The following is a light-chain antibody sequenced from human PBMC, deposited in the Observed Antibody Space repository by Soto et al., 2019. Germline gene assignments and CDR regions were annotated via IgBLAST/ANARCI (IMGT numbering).Light chain of an antibody. CDR3: SSSTSSSTRV. V-gene: IGLV2-14*01. CDR2: QVS. Sequence: QSALTQPASVSGSPGQSITISCTGTTSDVGGYNYVSWYQQHPGTAPKLMIYQVSTRPSGVSNRFSGSKSGNTASLTISGLQAEDEADYYCSSSTSSSTRVFGTGTKVTVL. CDR1: TSDVGGYNY. J-gene: IGLJ1*01.